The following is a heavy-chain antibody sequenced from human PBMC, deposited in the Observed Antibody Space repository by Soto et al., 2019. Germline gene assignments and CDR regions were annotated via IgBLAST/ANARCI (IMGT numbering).Heavy chain of an antibody. D-gene: IGHD1-26*01. CDR2: ISYDGSHK. CDR3: AKSASSDH. CDR1: GFLFDTYG. J-gene: IGHJ4*02. Sequence: PGGSLRLSCVASGFLFDTYGMHWVRQTPGKGLEWVAIISYDGSHKEYADSVKGRFAISRDNSENTLYLQMNNLGVEDTALYYCAKSASSDHWGQGPKVAVAS. V-gene: IGHV3-30*18.